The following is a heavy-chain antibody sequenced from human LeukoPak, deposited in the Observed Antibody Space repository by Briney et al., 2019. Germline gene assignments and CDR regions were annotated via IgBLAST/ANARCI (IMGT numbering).Heavy chain of an antibody. CDR2: IKQDGSEK. CDR3: ARDRGDYYGSGSYFY. CDR1: GFAVSSNY. V-gene: IGHV3-7*01. D-gene: IGHD3-10*01. Sequence: GGSLRLSCAASGFAVSSNYMSWVRQAPGKGLEWVANIKQDGSEKYYVDSVKGRFTISRDNAKNSLYLQMNSLRAEDTAVYYCARDRGDYYGSGSYFYWGQGTLVTASS. J-gene: IGHJ4*02.